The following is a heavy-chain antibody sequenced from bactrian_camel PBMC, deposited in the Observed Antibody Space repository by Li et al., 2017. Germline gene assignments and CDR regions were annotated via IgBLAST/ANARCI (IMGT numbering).Heavy chain of an antibody. CDR2: IAGGGGST. CDR1: GFTFNSYA. V-gene: IGHV3S31*01. J-gene: IGHJ4*01. Sequence: QLVESGGGLVQPGGSLRLSCAASGFTFNSYAMNWVRQAPGKGLEWVSGIAGGGGSTYYADSVKGRFTISRDNTKNTLYLQLNSLKTEDTAMYYCTKPPSRSIVVVIPAYNWGQGTQVTVS. CDR3: TKPPSRSIVVVIPAYN. D-gene: IGHD2*01.